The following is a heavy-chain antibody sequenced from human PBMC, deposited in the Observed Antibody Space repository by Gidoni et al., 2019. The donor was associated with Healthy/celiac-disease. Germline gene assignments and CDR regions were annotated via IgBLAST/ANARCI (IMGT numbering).Heavy chain of an antibody. V-gene: IGHV4-39*01. J-gene: IGHJ4*02. CDR1: GGSISSSSYY. Sequence: LQLQESGPGLVKPSETLSLTCTVSGGSISSSSYYWGWIRQPPGKGLEWIGSIYYSGSTYYNPSLKSRVTISVDTSKNQFSLKLSSVTAADTAVYYCARRTWGYYFDYWGQGTLVTVSS. D-gene: IGHD7-27*01. CDR3: ARRTWGYYFDY. CDR2: IYYSGST.